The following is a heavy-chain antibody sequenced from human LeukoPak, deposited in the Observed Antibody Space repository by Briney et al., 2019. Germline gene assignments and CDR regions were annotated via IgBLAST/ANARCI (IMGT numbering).Heavy chain of an antibody. CDR2: ITGDGSST. D-gene: IGHD4-17*01. Sequence: GGSLRLSCAASGFTFSGYWMHWVRQAPGKGLVWASRITGDGSSTSYADSVKGRFTISRDNAKNTLYLQMISLRAEDTAVYYCARDTGWYFDLWGRGTLVTVSS. CDR3: ARDTGWYFDL. V-gene: IGHV3-74*01. J-gene: IGHJ2*01. CDR1: GFTFSGYW.